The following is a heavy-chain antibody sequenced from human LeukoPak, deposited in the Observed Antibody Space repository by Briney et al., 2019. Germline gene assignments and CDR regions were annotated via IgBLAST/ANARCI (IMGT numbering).Heavy chain of an antibody. CDR2: ISSSGSTI. CDR3: ARGDLGYYDSSGYYYALGY. V-gene: IGHV3-48*03. CDR1: GFTFSSYE. Sequence: PGGSLRLSCAASGFTFSSYEMNWVRQAPGKGLEWVSYISSSGSTIYYADSVQGRFTISRDNAKNSLYLQMNSLRAEDTAVYYCARGDLGYYDSSGYYYALGYWGQGTLVTVSS. D-gene: IGHD3-22*01. J-gene: IGHJ4*02.